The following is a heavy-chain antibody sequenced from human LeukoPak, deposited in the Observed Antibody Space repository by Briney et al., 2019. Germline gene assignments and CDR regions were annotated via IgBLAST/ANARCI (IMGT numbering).Heavy chain of an antibody. CDR1: GGSISSYF. Sequence: SETLSLTCTVSGGSISSYFWSWIRQPPGKGLEWIGYIYYSGTTSYNPSLKSRVTISLDTSKNQFSLKLSSVTAADTAVYYCARGANWGSPDYWGQGTLVTVSS. V-gene: IGHV4-59*01. CDR2: IYYSGTT. CDR3: ARGANWGSPDY. D-gene: IGHD7-27*01. J-gene: IGHJ4*02.